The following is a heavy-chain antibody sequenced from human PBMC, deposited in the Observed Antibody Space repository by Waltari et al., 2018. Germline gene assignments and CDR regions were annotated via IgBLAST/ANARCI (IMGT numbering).Heavy chain of an antibody. J-gene: IGHJ4*02. D-gene: IGHD2-2*01. Sequence: QVQLVQSGAEVKKPGASVKVSCKVSGYTLTEFSMHWVRQAPGKGLEWMGGFDPEDGETIYAQKFQGRVTMTEDTSTDTAYMELSSLRSEDTAVYYCATESPYCSSTSCSFDYWGQGTLVTVSS. CDR3: ATESPYCSSTSCSFDY. CDR1: GYTLTEFS. V-gene: IGHV1-24*01. CDR2: FDPEDGET.